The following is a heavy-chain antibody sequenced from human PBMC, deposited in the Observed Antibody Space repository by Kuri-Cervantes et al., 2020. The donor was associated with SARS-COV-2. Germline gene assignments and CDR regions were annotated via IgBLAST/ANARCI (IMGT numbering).Heavy chain of an antibody. CDR3: AKGHCIGGLCWPRYGVDV. V-gene: IGHV3-30*07. CDR1: GFTFSSYA. J-gene: IGHJ6*02. D-gene: IGHD2-8*02. CDR2: ISYDGSNK. Sequence: GGSLRLSCAASGFTFSSYAMHWARQAPGKGLEWVAVISYDGSNKYYADSVKGRFTISRDNSKNTLYLQMKSLRDEDTAVYYCAKGHCIGGLCWPRYGVDVWGQGTTVTVSS.